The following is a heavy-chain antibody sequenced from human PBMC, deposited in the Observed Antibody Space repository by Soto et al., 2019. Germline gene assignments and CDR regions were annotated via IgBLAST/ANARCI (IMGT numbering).Heavy chain of an antibody. J-gene: IGHJ5*02. Sequence: SETLSLTCAVSSGSISSSNWWSWVRQPPGKGLEWIGEIYHSGSTNYNPSLKSRVTISVDKSKNQFSLKLSSVTAADTAVYYCARENCSSTSCYGGWFDPWGQGTLVTVSS. CDR2: IYHSGST. V-gene: IGHV4-4*02. CDR1: SGSISSSNW. D-gene: IGHD2-2*01. CDR3: ARENCSSTSCYGGWFDP.